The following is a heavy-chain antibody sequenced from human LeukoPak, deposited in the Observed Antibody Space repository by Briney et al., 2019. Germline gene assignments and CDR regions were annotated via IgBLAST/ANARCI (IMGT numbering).Heavy chain of an antibody. CDR2: IYYSGST. Sequence: SETLSLTCTVPGGSISSYYWSWIRQPPGKGLEWIGYIYYSGSTNYNPSLKSRVTISVDTSKNQFSLKLSSVTAADTAVYYCARARGKWIFDYWGQGTLVTVSS. D-gene: IGHD2-2*03. CDR3: ARARGKWIFDY. CDR1: GGSISSYY. J-gene: IGHJ4*02. V-gene: IGHV4-59*01.